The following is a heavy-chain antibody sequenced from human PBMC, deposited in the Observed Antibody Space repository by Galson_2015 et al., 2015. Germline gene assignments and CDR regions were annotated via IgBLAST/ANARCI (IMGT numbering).Heavy chain of an antibody. CDR2: IWYDGSNK. Sequence: SLRLSCAASGFTFSSYGMHWVRQAPGKGLEWVAVIWYDGSNKYYADSVKSRFTISRGNSKNTLYLQMNSLRAEDTAVYYCARDELLVVVAASYAFDIWGQGTMVTVSS. V-gene: IGHV3-33*01. D-gene: IGHD2-15*01. CDR3: ARDELLVVVAASYAFDI. CDR1: GFTFSSYG. J-gene: IGHJ3*02.